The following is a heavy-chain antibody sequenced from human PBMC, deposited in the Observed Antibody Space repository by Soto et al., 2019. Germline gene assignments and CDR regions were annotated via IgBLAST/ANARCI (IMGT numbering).Heavy chain of an antibody. CDR3: ATEIPYYDSRGYYTSVHPAFGI. J-gene: IGHJ3*02. CDR2: ISSISSNI. D-gene: IGHD3-22*01. CDR1: GCTFDTYS. Sequence: PGGSLRLSCAASGCTFDTYSMNWVRHAPGKCLEWVSYISSISSNIYYADSVNGLFTISRDNAKNSRYLQINSRRDEDMSVYYFATEIPYYDSRGYYTSVHPAFGICGQGTRVTVSS. V-gene: IGHV3-48*02.